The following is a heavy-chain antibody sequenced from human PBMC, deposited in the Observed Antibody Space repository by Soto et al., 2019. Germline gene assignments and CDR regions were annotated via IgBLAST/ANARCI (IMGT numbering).Heavy chain of an antibody. V-gene: IGHV3-53*01. CDR3: ARARDTEYSSAIFFDI. CDR2: IYSAGST. CDR1: GLTVSSGY. Sequence: GGSLTPSCAPSGLTVSSGYMGWVRQAAGKCMEWVAVIYSAGSTNSENSVKGRFTISRDTSTNMVYLQMSRMTDEDTAVYYCARARDTEYSSAIFFDIWGQGALVTVSS. D-gene: IGHD5-18*01. J-gene: IGHJ4*02.